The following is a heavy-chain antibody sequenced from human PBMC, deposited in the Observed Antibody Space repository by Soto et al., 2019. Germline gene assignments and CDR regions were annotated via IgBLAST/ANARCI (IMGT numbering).Heavy chain of an antibody. D-gene: IGHD3-9*01. CDR2: IYHSGST. CDR3: ASLRYFDWLPDY. Sequence: PSETLSLTCAVSGGSISSGGYSWSWIRQPPGKGLEWIGYIYHSGSTYYNPSLKSRVTISVDRSKNQFSLKLSSVTAADTAVYYCASLRYFDWLPDYWGQGTLVTVSS. V-gene: IGHV4-30-2*01. CDR1: GGSISSGGYS. J-gene: IGHJ4*02.